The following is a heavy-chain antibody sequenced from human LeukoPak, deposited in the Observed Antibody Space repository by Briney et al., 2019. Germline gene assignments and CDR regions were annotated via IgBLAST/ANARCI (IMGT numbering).Heavy chain of an antibody. CDR2: IYSGGST. V-gene: IGHV3-53*01. CDR3: ARRDSTNVGSSSDY. J-gene: IGHJ4*02. D-gene: IGHD6-6*01. CDR1: GFTVSSNY. Sequence: PGGSLRLSCAASGFTVSSNYMSWVCQAPGKGLEWVSVIYSGGSTYYADSVKGRFTISRDNAKNSLYLQMNSLRAEDTAVYYCARRDSTNVGSSSDYWGQGTLVTVSS.